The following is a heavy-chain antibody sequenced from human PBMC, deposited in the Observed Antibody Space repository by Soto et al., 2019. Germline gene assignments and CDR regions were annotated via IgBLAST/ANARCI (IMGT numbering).Heavy chain of an antibody. D-gene: IGHD3-10*01. CDR3: ARVYYYGSGDTRHAQIDY. V-gene: IGHV4-34*01. Sequence: QVQLQQWGAGLLKPSETLSLTCAVYGGSFSGYYWSWIRQPPGKGLEWIGEINHSGSTNYNPSLKSRVTISVDTSKNQFSLKLSSVTAADTAVYYCARVYYYGSGDTRHAQIDYWGQGTLVTVSS. CDR2: INHSGST. CDR1: GGSFSGYY. J-gene: IGHJ4*02.